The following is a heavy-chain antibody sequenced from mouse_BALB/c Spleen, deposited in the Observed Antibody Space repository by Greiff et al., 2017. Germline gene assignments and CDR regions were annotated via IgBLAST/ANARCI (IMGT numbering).Heavy chain of an antibody. CDR3: ARGGGLRREMDY. CDR2: ISSGGST. J-gene: IGHJ4*01. CDR1: GFTFSSYA. D-gene: IGHD2-4*01. Sequence: EVQRVESGGGLVKPGGSLKLSCAASGFTFSSYAMSWVRQTPEKRLEWVASISSGGSTYYPDSVKGRFTISRDNARNILYLQMSSLRSEDTAMYYCARGGGLRREMDYWGQGTSVTVSS. V-gene: IGHV5-6-5*01.